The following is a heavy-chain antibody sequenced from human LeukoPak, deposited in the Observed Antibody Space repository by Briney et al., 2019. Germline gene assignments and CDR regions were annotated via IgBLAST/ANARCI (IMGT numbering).Heavy chain of an antibody. J-gene: IGHJ5*02. CDR1: GFTFSSYG. CDR2: IRYDGSNK. CDR3: ANGFRAARLPPVDP. V-gene: IGHV3-30*02. Sequence: GGSLRLSCAASGFTFSSYGMHWVRQAPGKGLEWVAFIRYDGSNKYYADSVKGRFTISRDNSKNTLYLQMNSLRAEDTAVYYCANGFRAARLPPVDPWGPGTLVTVSS. D-gene: IGHD6-6*01.